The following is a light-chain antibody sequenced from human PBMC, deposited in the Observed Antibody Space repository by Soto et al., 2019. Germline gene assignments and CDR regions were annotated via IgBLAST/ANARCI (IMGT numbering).Light chain of an antibody. J-gene: IGLJ2*01. CDR3: SSYAGANSVV. CDR2: EVS. V-gene: IGLV2-8*01. Sequence: QSVLTQPPSASGSPGQSVTISCTGMSSDVGGYHYVSWYQQHPGKAPKLMIYEVSKRPSGVPDRFSGSKSGNTASLTVSGLQAEDEADYYCSSYAGANSVVFGGGTKVTVL. CDR1: SSDVGGYHY.